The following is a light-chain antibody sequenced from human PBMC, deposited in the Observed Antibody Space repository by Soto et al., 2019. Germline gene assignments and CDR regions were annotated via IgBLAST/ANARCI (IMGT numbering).Light chain of an antibody. CDR3: QHYNSYSEA. Sequence: DIQMTQSPSSLSASVGDRVTITCRASQSISTFLNWYQQKPGKAPNLLIYAASGLQSGVPPRFSGSGSGTDFTLTISSLQPDDFATYYCQHYNSYSEAFGQGTKVDI. CDR1: QSISTF. CDR2: AAS. V-gene: IGKV1-39*01. J-gene: IGKJ1*01.